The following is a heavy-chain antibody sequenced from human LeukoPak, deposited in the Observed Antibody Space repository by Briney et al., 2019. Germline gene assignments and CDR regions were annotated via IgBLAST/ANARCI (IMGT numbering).Heavy chain of an antibody. Sequence: SETLSLTCAFSGGSISSSAYYWGWIRQPPGKELEWIGSIYSGGGTHYNPSLNSRLTISADTSKNQFSLNLRSVTAADTAVYFCVRDGGNWDVDYWGQGTLVTVSS. CDR1: GGSISSSAYY. J-gene: IGHJ4*02. CDR3: VRDGGNWDVDY. CDR2: IYSGGGT. D-gene: IGHD3-16*01. V-gene: IGHV4-39*07.